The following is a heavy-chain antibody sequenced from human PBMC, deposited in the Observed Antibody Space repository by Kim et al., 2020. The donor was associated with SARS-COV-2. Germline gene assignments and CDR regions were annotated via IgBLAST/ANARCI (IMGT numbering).Heavy chain of an antibody. D-gene: IGHD3-10*01. V-gene: IGHV3-13*01. Sequence: GGSLRLSCAASGFTFSSYDMHWVRQATGKGLEWVSAIGTAGDTYYPGSVKGRFTISRENAKNSLYLQMNSLRAGDTAVYYCARGRGLLLWFGEVEPGLVGGQGTLVTVSS. CDR2: IGTAGDT. CDR1: GFTFSSYD. J-gene: IGHJ4*02. CDR3: ARGRGLLLWFGEVEPGLV.